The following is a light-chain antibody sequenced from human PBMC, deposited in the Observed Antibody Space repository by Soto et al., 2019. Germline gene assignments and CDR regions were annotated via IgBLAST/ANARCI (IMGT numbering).Light chain of an antibody. J-gene: IGLJ7*01. CDR1: SGHSSYI. CDR2: LEGSGSY. V-gene: IGLV4-60*02. Sequence: QSVLTQSSSASASLGSSVKLTCTLSSGHSSYIIAWHQQQPGKAPRYLMKLEGSGSYNKGSGVPDRFSGSSSGADRYLTISNLKFEDEADYYCETWDSNTFAVFGGGTQLTVL. CDR3: ETWDSNTFAV.